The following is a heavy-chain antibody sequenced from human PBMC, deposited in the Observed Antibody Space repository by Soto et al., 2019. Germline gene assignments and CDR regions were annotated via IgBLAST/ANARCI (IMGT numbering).Heavy chain of an antibody. V-gene: IGHV1-69*13. CDR2: IIPIFGTA. J-gene: IGHJ4*02. D-gene: IGHD6-6*01. CDR3: ARVSFDSSSVFPFDY. Sequence: ASVKVSCKASGGTFSSYAISWVRQAPGQGLEWMGGIIPIFGTANYAQKFQGRVTITADESTSTAYMELSSLRSEDTAVYYCARVSFDSSSVFPFDYWGQGTLVTVSS. CDR1: GGTFSSYA.